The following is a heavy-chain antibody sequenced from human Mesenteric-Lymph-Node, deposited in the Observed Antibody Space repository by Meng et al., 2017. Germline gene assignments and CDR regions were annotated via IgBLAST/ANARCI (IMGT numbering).Heavy chain of an antibody. CDR1: GFTFSDTA. CDR3: ARMYSSGWGYFDY. D-gene: IGHD6-19*01. Sequence: GGSLRLSCAASGFTFSDTAIHWVRQAPGQGLEWMGIINPSGGSTSYAQKFQGRVTMTRDTSTSTVYMELSSLRSQDTAVYYCARMYSSGWGYFDYWGQGTLVTVSS. J-gene: IGHJ4*02. CDR2: INPSGGST. V-gene: IGHV1-46*01.